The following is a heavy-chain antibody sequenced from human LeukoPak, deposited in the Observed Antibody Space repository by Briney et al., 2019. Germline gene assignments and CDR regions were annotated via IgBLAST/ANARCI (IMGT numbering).Heavy chain of an antibody. D-gene: IGHD2-2*01. CDR2: ISPDGETT. CDR3: ARGCSSTSCYVGLYYYYYYMDV. V-gene: IGHV3-21*04. CDR1: GFTFSSIS. Sequence: GGSLRLSCEASGFTFSSISMNWVRQAPGKGLEWVSSISPDGETTYHADSVKGRFTISRDNAKNSLYLQMNSLRAEDTAVYYCARGCSSTSCYVGLYYYYYYMDVWGKGTTVTVSS. J-gene: IGHJ6*03.